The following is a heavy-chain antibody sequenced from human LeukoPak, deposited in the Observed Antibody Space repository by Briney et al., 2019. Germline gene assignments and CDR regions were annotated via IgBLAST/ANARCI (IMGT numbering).Heavy chain of an antibody. D-gene: IGHD2-21*01. CDR1: GGTFSSYA. Sequence: GASVKVSCKASGGTFSSYAISWVRQAPGQGLEWMGGIIPIFGTANYAQKFRGRVTITADKSTSTAYMELSSLRSEDTAVYYCARDAEYCGGDCWGQGTLVTVSS. J-gene: IGHJ4*02. CDR2: IIPIFGTA. V-gene: IGHV1-69*06. CDR3: ARDAEYCGGDC.